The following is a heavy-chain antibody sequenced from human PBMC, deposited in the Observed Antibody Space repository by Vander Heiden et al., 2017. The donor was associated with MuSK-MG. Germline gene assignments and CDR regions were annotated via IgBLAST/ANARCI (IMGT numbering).Heavy chain of an antibody. J-gene: IGHJ4*02. Sequence: EVQLVESGGGLVEPGRSLRLSCTASGFPFGDCGMSWFRQAPGKGLEWVGHIRSKVNDGTTEYGAAVKGRFSISRDDSKRIAYLKMESMIAEDTAVYYFARGCRRNWEFEYWGQGIMVTVCS. D-gene: IGHD7-27*01. V-gene: IGHV3-49*03. CDR2: IRSKVNDGTT. CDR3: ARGCRRNWEFEY. CDR1: GFPFGDCG.